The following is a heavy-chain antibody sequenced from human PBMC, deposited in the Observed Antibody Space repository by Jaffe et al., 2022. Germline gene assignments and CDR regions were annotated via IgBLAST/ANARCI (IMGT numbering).Heavy chain of an antibody. CDR1: GYTFTSYG. CDR2: ISAYNGNT. D-gene: IGHD3-3*01. Sequence: QVQLVQSGAEVKKPGASVKVSCKASGYTFTSYGISWVRQAPGQGLEWMGWISAYNGNTNYAQKLQGRVTMTTDTSTSTAYMELRSLRSDDTAVYYCAYTQRYYDFWSRSPIPNWFDPWGQGTLVTVSS. V-gene: IGHV1-18*01. J-gene: IGHJ5*02. CDR3: AYTQRYYDFWSRSPIPNWFDP.